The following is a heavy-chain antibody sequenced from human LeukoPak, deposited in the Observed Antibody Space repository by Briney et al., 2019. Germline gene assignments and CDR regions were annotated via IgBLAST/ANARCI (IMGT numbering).Heavy chain of an antibody. CDR3: ATLTGPLDY. Sequence: PETLSLTCAVYGGSFSGYYWSWIRQPPGKGLEWIGEINHSGSTSYNPSLKSRVTISVDTSKNQFSLKLSSVTAADTAVYYCATLTGPLDYWGQGTLVTVSS. V-gene: IGHV4-34*01. D-gene: IGHD3-9*01. J-gene: IGHJ4*02. CDR1: GGSFSGYY. CDR2: INHSGST.